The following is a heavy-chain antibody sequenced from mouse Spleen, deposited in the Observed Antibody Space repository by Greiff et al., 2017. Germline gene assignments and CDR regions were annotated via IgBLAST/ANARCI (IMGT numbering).Heavy chain of an antibody. CDR1: GFTFSDFY. V-gene: IGHV7-1*01. CDR2: SRNKANDYTT. Sequence: DVMLVESGGGLVQSGRSLRLSCATSGFTFSDFYMEWVRQAPGKGLEWIAASRNKANDYTTEYSASVKGRFIVSRDTSQSILYLQMNALRAEDTAIYYCARGGQTGNYFDYWGQGTTLTVSS. D-gene: IGHD4-1*01. CDR3: ARGGQTGNYFDY. J-gene: IGHJ2*01.